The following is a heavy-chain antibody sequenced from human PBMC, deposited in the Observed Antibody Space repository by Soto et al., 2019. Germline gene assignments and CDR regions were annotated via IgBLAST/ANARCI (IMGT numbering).Heavy chain of an antibody. J-gene: IGHJ6*02. CDR3: AKNSATRARVDYYYGLDV. Sequence: SVKVSCKTSGGTLSDFGISWVRQAPGHGLEWMGGVIPIFSTSNYAPKFHGRVTFTADDSTAYMELSSLRSDDTAVYYCAKNSATRARVDYYYGLDVWGQGTTVTVSS. D-gene: IGHD2-15*01. V-gene: IGHV1-69*13. CDR2: VIPIFSTS. CDR1: GGTLSDFG.